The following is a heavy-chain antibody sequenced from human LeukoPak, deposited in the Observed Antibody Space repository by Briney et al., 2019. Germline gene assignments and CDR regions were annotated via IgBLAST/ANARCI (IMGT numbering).Heavy chain of an antibody. D-gene: IGHD2-2*01. J-gene: IGHJ6*02. CDR3: ASRSSTSRYYYYGMDV. Sequence: PSETLSLTCAVYGGSFSGYYWSWIRRPPGKGLEWIGEINHSGSTNYNPSLKSRVTISVDTSKNQFSLKLSSVTAADTAVYYCASRSSTSRYYYYGMDVWGQGTTVTVSS. CDR2: INHSGST. CDR1: GGSFSGYY. V-gene: IGHV4-34*01.